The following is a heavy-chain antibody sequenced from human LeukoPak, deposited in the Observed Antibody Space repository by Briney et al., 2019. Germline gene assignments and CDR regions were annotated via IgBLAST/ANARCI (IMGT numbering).Heavy chain of an antibody. V-gene: IGHV3-64*01. D-gene: IGHD4-17*01. CDR2: ISHNGGTT. CDR3: ARESDYGDFGY. CDR1: GFTFSSYA. Sequence: PGGSLRLSCAASGFTFSSYAMHWVRQAPGKGLEYVSAISHNGGTTYYANSVKGRFTISRDNSKNTLYLQMGSLRAEDMAVYYCARESDYGDFGYWGQGTLVTVSS. J-gene: IGHJ4*02.